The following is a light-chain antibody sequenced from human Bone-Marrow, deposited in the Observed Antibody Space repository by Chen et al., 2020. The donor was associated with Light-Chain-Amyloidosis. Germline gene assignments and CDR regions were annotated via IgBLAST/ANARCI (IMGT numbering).Light chain of an antibody. V-gene: IGLV3-21*02. CDR2: DDS. CDR1: NIGSTS. CDR3: QVWDRSSDRPV. J-gene: IGLJ3*02. Sequence: SYVLTQPSSVSGAPGQTATIACGGNNIGSTSVHWSQQTPGQAPLLVVYDDSDRPSGIPERLSGSNSGNTATLTISRVEAGDEADYYCQVWDRSSDRPVFGGGTKLTVL.